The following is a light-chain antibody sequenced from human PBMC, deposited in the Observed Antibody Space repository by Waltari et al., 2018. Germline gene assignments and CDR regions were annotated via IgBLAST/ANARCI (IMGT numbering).Light chain of an antibody. CDR3: QHYLRLPVT. V-gene: IGKV3-20*01. CDR2: GAS. Sequence: EIVLTQSPGTLSLSLGERATVSCRASQSVSRALAWYQQKPGQAPRLLIYGASTRATGIPDRFSGSGSGTDFSLTISRLEPDDFAVYYCQHYLRLPVTFGQATTVEI. J-gene: IGKJ1*01. CDR1: QSVSRA.